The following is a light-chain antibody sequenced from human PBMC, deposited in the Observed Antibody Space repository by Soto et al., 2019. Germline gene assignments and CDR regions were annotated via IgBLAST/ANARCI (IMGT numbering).Light chain of an antibody. CDR1: QSVSSSY. V-gene: IGKV3-20*01. J-gene: IGKJ3*01. CDR3: QQYGSSPEFT. Sequence: EIVLTQSPGTLSLSPGERATLSCRASQSVSSSYLAWYQQKPGQAPRLLIYGASSSATGIPDSFSGSGSGTDFTLTISRLVPEDFAVYYCQQYGSSPEFTFGPGTKVDIK. CDR2: GAS.